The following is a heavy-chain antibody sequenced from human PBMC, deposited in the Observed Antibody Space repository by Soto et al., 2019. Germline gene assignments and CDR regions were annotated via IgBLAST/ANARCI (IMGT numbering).Heavy chain of an antibody. D-gene: IGHD6-6*01. J-gene: IGHJ5*01. CDR2: VKSQIDGGTT. CDR1: GFTFTDAW. Sequence: EVQLVESGGGSAKPGGSVRLSCAASGFTFTDAWMNWVRQVPGEGLEWVGHVKSQIDGGTTDSAAALDGRVTISRDDSKHMVYLQLNRLRTDDTAVYYCATGSARFDFWGQGTLVTVSS. V-gene: IGHV3-15*01. CDR3: ATGSARFDF.